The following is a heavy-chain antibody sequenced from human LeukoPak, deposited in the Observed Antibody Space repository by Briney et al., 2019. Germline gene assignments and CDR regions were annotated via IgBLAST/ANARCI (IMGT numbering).Heavy chain of an antibody. D-gene: IGHD1-14*01. CDR3: AKGITPYYYYGMDV. CDR2: ITSGSHYI. CDR1: GFTFNTYT. V-gene: IGHV3-21*04. J-gene: IGHJ6*02. Sequence: GGSLRLSCAASGFTFNTYTMTWVRQAPGKGPEWVSSITSGSHYIYYADSVKGRFTISRDNSKNTLYLQMNSLRVEDTAVYYCAKGITPYYYYGMDVWGQGTTVTVSS.